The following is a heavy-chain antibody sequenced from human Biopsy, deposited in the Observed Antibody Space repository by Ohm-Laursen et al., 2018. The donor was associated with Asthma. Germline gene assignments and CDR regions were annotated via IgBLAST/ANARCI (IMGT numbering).Heavy chain of an antibody. V-gene: IGHV3-30*04. J-gene: IGHJ4*02. Sequence: SLRLSCAASGFSFSDYYMTWMRQAPGKGLEWVAVISYDGGSIYYADSVKGRFTISRDNSKNTLSLQMNSLTAEDTAVYYCAREGVAGTHIEDWGQGTLVTVSS. CDR1: GFSFSDYY. D-gene: IGHD6-19*01. CDR3: AREGVAGTHIED. CDR2: ISYDGGSI.